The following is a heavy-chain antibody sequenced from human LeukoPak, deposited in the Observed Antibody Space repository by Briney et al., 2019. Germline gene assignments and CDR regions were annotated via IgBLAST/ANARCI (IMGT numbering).Heavy chain of an antibody. CDR1: GDSVSSNSAA. J-gene: IGHJ4*02. CDR3: ARGPRVSGWYHY. D-gene: IGHD6-19*01. V-gene: IGHV6-1*01. Sequence: SQTLSLTCAISGDSVSSNSAAWNWIRQSPSRGLEWLGRTYYRSKWYNDYAVSVKSRITINPDTSKNQFSLKLSSVTAADTAVYYCARGPRVSGWYHYWGQGTLVTVSS. CDR2: TYYRSKWYN.